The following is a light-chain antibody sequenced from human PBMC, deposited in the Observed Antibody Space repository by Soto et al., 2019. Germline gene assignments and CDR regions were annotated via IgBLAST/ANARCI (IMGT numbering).Light chain of an antibody. J-gene: IGLJ1*01. CDR2: RNN. CDR1: SSNIGSNY. V-gene: IGLV1-47*01. Sequence: QSVLTQPPSASGTPGQRVTISCSGSSSNIGSNYVYWYQQLPGTAPKLLIYRNNQRPSGVPDRFSGSKSGTSAFLAISGLRSEDEADYYCAAWDDSLSALSFGTGTKLTVL. CDR3: AAWDDSLSALS.